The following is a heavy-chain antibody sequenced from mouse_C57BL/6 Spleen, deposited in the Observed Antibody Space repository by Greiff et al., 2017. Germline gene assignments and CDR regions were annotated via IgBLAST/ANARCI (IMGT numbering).Heavy chain of an antibody. CDR2: IYPSDSET. D-gene: IGHD2-3*01. Sequence: QVQLQQPGAELVRPGSSVKLSCKASGYTFTSYWMDWVKQRPGQGLEWIGNIYPSDSETHYNQKFKDKATLTVDKSSSTAYMQLSSLTSEDSAVYYCARGGGYYPFYYFDYWGQGTTLTVSS. J-gene: IGHJ2*01. V-gene: IGHV1-61*01. CDR1: GYTFTSYW. CDR3: ARGGGYYPFYYFDY.